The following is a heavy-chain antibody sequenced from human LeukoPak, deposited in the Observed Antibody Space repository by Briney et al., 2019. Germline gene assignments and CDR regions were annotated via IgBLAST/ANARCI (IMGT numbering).Heavy chain of an antibody. D-gene: IGHD1-26*01. V-gene: IGHV3-23*01. Sequence: GGSLRLSCAASGFTFSSYAMSWVRQAPVKGLEWVSAISGSGGSTYYADSVKGRFTISRDNSKNTLYLQMNSLRAEDTAVYYCAKDLVVGATTPYYFDYWGQGTLVTVSS. CDR2: ISGSGGST. J-gene: IGHJ4*02. CDR1: GFTFSSYA. CDR3: AKDLVVGATTPYYFDY.